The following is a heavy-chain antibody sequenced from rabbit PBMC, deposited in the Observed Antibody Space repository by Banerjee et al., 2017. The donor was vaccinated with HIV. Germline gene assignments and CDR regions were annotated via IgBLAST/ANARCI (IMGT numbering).Heavy chain of an antibody. V-gene: IGHV1S45*01. CDR1: GFSFSNKAV. CDR2: INAVTGKA. CDR3: VRDQAGDADSGPYYLNL. J-gene: IGHJ4*01. Sequence: QEQLVESGGGLVKPEGSLKLSCTASGFSFSNKAVMCWVRQAPGKGLEWIACINAVTGKAVYASWAKGRFTFSKTSSTTVTLQVTSLTAADTATYFCVRDQAGDADSGPYYLNLWGPGTLVTVS. D-gene: IGHD6-1*01.